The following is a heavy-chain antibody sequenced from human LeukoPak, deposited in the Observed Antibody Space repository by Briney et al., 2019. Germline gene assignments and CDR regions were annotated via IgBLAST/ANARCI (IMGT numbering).Heavy chain of an antibody. V-gene: IGHV1-18*01. CDR3: ARLNGSGSYSPPSYYMDV. D-gene: IGHD3-10*01. CDR2: ISAYNGNT. J-gene: IGHJ6*03. CDR1: GYTFTSYG. Sequence: ASVKVSCKASGYTFTSYGISWVRQAPGQGLEWMGWISAYNGNTNYAQKLQGRVTMTTDTSTSTAYMELSSLRSEGTAVYYCARLNGSGSYSPPSYYMDVWGKGTTVTISS.